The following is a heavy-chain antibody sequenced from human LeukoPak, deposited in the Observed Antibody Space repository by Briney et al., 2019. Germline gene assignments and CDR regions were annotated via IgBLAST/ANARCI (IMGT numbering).Heavy chain of an antibody. CDR2: TYYRSKWYN. D-gene: IGHD1-1*01. J-gene: IGHJ4*01. CDR3: ARTTNVFDY. V-gene: IGHV6-1*01. Sequence: SQTLSLTCAISVDSVSSKSAAWNWIRQSPSRGLEWLGRTYYRSKWYNEYAASVKSRVTINPDTSKNQFSLQLNSVTPEDTGVYNCARTTNVFDYWGHGTLVTVSS. CDR1: VDSVSSKSAA.